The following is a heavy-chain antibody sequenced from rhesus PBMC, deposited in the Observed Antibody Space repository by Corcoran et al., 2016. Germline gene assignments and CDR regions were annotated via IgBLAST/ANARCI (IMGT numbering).Heavy chain of an antibody. V-gene: IGHV4-73*01. D-gene: IGHD3-16*01. CDR1: GGSISGSYY. CDR3: ARYDSGSYYYRFDY. Sequence: QVKLQQWGEGLVKPSETLSLTCAVYGGSISGSYYWIWIRPPPGKGLEWMGYIYGNSASTNYDPSLKNRVTISKDTSKNQFSLKLSSVTAADTAVYYCARYDSGSYYYRFDYWGQGVLVTVSS. CDR2: IYGNSAST. J-gene: IGHJ4*01.